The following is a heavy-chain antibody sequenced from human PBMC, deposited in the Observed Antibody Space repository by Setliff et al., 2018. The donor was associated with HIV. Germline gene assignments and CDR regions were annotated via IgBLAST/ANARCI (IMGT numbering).Heavy chain of an antibody. J-gene: IGHJ6*03. V-gene: IGHV3-48*01. CDR2: ISGSSSTI. CDR3: VRDLPAYYYYMDV. CDR1: GFTFSSYS. Sequence: GGSLRLSCAASGFTFSSYSMNWVRQAPGKGLEWVSYISGSSSTIDYAGSLKGRFTISRDNAKNSLYLQMNSLRAEDTAVYYCVRDLPAYYYYMDVWGKGTTVTVSS.